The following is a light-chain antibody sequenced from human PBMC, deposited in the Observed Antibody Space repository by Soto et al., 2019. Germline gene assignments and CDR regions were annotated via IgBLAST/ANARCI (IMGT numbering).Light chain of an antibody. V-gene: IGKV3-15*01. CDR3: QQYNKWPRT. CDR1: QSVNIN. CDR2: GAS. J-gene: IGKJ1*01. Sequence: DIVMTQSPGTLSVSPGGRATLSCRASQSVNINLAWYQQKPGQAPRLLIFGASSRANGIPARFSGSGSGTEFTLTISNLQTEDFAVYYCQQYNKWPRTFGQGTKVDIK.